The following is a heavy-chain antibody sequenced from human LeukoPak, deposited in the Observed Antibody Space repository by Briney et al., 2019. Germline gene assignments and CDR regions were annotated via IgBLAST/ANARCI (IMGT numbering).Heavy chain of an antibody. J-gene: IGHJ5*02. CDR2: IYHSGST. CDR3: ARDSYYFGSGSDNTPYNWFDP. V-gene: IGHV4-4*02. D-gene: IGHD3-10*01. Sequence: SGTLSLTCAVSRGSISSNNWWSWVRQPPGKRLEWIAEIYHSGSTNYNPSLKSRVTISVDKSKNQFSLELSSVTAADTAMYYCARDSYYFGSGSDNTPYNWFDPWGQGTLVTVSS. CDR1: RGSISSNNW.